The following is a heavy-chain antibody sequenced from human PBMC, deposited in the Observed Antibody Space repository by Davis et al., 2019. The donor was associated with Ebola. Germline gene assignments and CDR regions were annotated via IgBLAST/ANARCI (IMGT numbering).Heavy chain of an antibody. CDR2: ISSSSSYI. V-gene: IGHV3-21*04. CDR1: GFTFSSYS. D-gene: IGHD6-19*01. Sequence: PGGSLRLSCAASGFTFSSYSMNWVRQAPGKGLEWVSSISSSSSYIYYADSVKGRFTISRDNAKNSLYLQMNSLGPDDTAVYYCARAALPGWTFGYWGQGTLVTVSS. CDR3: ARAALPGWTFGY. J-gene: IGHJ4*02.